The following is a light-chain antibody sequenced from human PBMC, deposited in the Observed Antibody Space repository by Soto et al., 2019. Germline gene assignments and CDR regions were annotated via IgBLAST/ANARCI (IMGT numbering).Light chain of an antibody. V-gene: IGLV1-40*01. CDR2: DNT. J-gene: IGLJ2*01. CDR3: QSYDNSLSGVV. Sequence: QAVVTQPPSLSGAPGQRVTISCTGSSSNIGAGYEVHWYQQLPGTAPKLLIYDNTDRPSGVPDRFSGSKSGTSSSLAITGLQAEDEADYYCQSYDNSLSGVVFGGGTKVTVL. CDR1: SSNIGAGYE.